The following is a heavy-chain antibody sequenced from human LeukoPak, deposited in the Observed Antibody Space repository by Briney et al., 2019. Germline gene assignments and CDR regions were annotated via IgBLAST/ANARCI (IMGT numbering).Heavy chain of an antibody. D-gene: IGHD6-19*01. V-gene: IGHV1-24*01. J-gene: IGHJ6*02. Sequence: GASVKVSCKVSGYILGELSMHWVRQAPGKGLEWMGGFDPEDDERIYARKLQGRVTMTTDTSTSTAYMELRSLRSDDTAVYYCARVGSGRRIAVNHLCYYYGMDVWGQGTTVTVSS. CDR3: ARVGSGRRIAVNHLCYYYGMDV. CDR2: FDPEDDER. CDR1: GYILGELS.